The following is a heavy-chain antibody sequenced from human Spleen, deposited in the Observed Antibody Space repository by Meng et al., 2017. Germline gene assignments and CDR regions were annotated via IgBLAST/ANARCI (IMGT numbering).Heavy chain of an antibody. J-gene: IGHJ4*02. CDR3: AKESRRLYCSGGSCHWRYFDY. Sequence: GASLKISCAACCFTFKTYDIHRLRQGTGKRLNWVSPIPTAGYTYYPGPVKGQFTISTDNAKNSPYLQMNSLRAEDTALYYCAKESRRLYCSGGSCHWRYFDYWGQGTLVTVSS. CDR2: IPTAGYT. V-gene: IGHV3-13*03. D-gene: IGHD2-15*01. CDR1: CFTFKTYD.